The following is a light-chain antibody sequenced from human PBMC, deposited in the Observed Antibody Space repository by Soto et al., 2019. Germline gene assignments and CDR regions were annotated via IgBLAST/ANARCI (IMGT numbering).Light chain of an antibody. CDR1: QSVISSY. Sequence: EIVLTQSPGTLSLSPGERATLSCRASQSVISSYLAWYQQKPGQAPRLIIYEASNRATGIPARFSGSGSGTDFTLTISSLEPEDFAVYYCQQHIGWPLTFGGGTKVDIK. J-gene: IGKJ4*01. CDR2: EAS. V-gene: IGKV3-11*01. CDR3: QQHIGWPLT.